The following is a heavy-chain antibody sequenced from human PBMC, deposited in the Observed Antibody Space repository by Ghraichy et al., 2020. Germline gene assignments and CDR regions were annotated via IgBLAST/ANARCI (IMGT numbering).Heavy chain of an antibody. CDR3: AKDLWEYCSGGSCYTAFDY. V-gene: IGHV3-23*01. CDR1: GFTFSSYA. D-gene: IGHD2-15*01. J-gene: IGHJ4*02. Sequence: GESLNISCAASGFTFSSYAMSWVRQAPGKGLEWVSAISGSGGSTYYADSVKGRFTISRDNSKNTLYLQMNSLRAEDTAVYYCAKDLWEYCSGGSCYTAFDYWGQGTLVTVSS. CDR2: ISGSGGST.